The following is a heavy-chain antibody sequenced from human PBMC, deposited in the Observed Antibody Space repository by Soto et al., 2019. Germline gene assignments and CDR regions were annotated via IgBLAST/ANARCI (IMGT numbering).Heavy chain of an antibody. V-gene: IGHV1-69*13. Sequence: SVKVSCKASGGTFSSYAISWVRQAPGQGLEWMGGIIPIFGTANYAQKFQGRVTITADESTSTAYMELSSLRSEDTAVYYCAXVVTGIAAAGTVYYFDYWGQGTLVTVSS. D-gene: IGHD6-13*01. CDR2: IIPIFGTA. CDR1: GGTFSSYA. J-gene: IGHJ4*02. CDR3: AXVVTGIAAAGTVYYFDY.